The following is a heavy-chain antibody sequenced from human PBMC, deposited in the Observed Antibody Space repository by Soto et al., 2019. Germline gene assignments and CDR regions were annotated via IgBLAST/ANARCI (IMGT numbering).Heavy chain of an antibody. CDR2: IYATATT. D-gene: IGHD1-1*01. V-gene: IGHV4-4*07. Sequence: SETLSLTCTVSGASISGFYWSWIRKSAGKGLEWIGRIYATATTDYNPSLKSRVMMSVDTSKKQFSLKLRSVTAADTAVYYCVRDGTKTLRDWFDPWGQGISVTVSS. CDR1: GASISGFY. CDR3: VRDGTKTLRDWFDP. J-gene: IGHJ5*02.